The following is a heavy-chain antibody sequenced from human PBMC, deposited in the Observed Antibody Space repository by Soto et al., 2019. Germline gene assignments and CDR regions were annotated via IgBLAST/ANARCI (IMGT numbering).Heavy chain of an antibody. Sequence: ASVKVSCKASGYTFTGYYMHWVRQAPGQGLEWMGWINPNSGGTNYAQNFQGWVTMTRDTSITTAYMELSSLRADDTALYYCVKGEYYYDSSGYYPFDYWGQGTLVTVS. J-gene: IGHJ4*02. CDR3: VKGEYYYDSSGYYPFDY. V-gene: IGHV1-2*04. CDR1: GYTFTGYY. CDR2: INPNSGGT. D-gene: IGHD3-22*01.